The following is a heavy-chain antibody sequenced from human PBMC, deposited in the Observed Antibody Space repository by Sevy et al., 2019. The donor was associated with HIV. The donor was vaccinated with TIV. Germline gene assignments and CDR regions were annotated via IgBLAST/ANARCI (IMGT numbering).Heavy chain of an antibody. CDR2: FIPMFDTP. CDR1: GATFMNYA. J-gene: IGHJ4*02. Sequence: AAVKVSCKASGATFMNYAISWVGQAPGQGLEWMGGFIPMFDTPNYAQKFQGRVTITADESTSTAYLELTSLRSEDTAVYYCARDSLYTTNWAFDYWGQGTSVTVSS. V-gene: IGHV1-69*13. CDR3: ARDSLYTTNWAFDY. D-gene: IGHD6-13*01.